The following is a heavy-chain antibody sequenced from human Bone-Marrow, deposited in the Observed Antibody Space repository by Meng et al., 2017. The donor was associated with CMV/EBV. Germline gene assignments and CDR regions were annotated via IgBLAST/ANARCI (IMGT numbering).Heavy chain of an antibody. CDR2: IKQDGSEK. V-gene: IGHV3-7*01. CDR1: GFTFSSYW. Sequence: GESLKISCAASGFTFSSYWMSWVRQAPGKGLEWVANIKQDGSEKYYVDSVKGRFTISRDNAKNSLYLQMNSLRAEDTAVYYCARLRWFGEVDYFDYWDQGTLVTVSS. J-gene: IGHJ4*02. D-gene: IGHD3-10*01. CDR3: ARLRWFGEVDYFDY.